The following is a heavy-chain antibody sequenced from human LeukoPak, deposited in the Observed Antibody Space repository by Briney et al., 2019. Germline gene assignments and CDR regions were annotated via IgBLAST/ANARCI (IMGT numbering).Heavy chain of an antibody. J-gene: IGHJ3*02. CDR1: GYTLTGYY. Sequence: ASVKVSCKASGYTLTGYYMNWVRQAPGQGLEWMGWINPNSGGTNYGRKFQGRVTMTRDTSISIVYMELSRLRSDDTAVYYCARGPSDSSGYYYEGDAFDIWGQGTVVTVSS. CDR2: INPNSGGT. CDR3: ARGPSDSSGYYYEGDAFDI. D-gene: IGHD3-22*01. V-gene: IGHV1-2*02.